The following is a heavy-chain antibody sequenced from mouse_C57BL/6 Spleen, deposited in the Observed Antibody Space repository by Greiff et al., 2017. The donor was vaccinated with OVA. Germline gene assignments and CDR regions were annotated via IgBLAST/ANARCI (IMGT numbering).Heavy chain of an antibody. CDR1: GYTFTDYY. V-gene: IGHV1-77*01. Sequence: VQLQQSGAELVKPGASVKISCKASGYTFTDYYINWVKQRPGQGLEWIGKIGPGSGSTSYHEKFKGKATMTTDKSSSTVYMQLSSLTSEDSAVYFCARCRLTGTSDYWGQGTTLTVSS. CDR3: ARCRLTGTSDY. D-gene: IGHD4-1*01. J-gene: IGHJ2*01. CDR2: IGPGSGST.